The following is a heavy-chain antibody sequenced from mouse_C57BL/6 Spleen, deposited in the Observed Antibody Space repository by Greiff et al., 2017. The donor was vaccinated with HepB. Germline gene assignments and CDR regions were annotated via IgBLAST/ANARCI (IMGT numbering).Heavy chain of an antibody. CDR3: TEGYWYFDV. Sequence: DVMLVESGGGLVQPGGSMKLSCVASGFTFSNYWMNWVRQSPEKGLEWVAQIRLKSDNYATHYAESVKGRFTISRDDSKSSVYLQMSNLRAEDTGVYYCTEGYWYFDVWGTGTTVTVSS. V-gene: IGHV6-3*01. CDR2: IRLKSDNYAT. CDR1: GFTFSNYW. J-gene: IGHJ1*03.